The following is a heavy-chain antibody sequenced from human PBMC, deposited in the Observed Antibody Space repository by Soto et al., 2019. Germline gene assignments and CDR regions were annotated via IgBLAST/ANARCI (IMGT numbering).Heavy chain of an antibody. CDR1: GGSISSGGYY. V-gene: IGHV4-31*03. CDR3: ARGRRLRAGFDP. D-gene: IGHD5-12*01. Sequence: SETLSLTCTVSGGSISSGGYYWSWIRQHPGKGLEWIGYIYYSGSTYYNPSLKSRVTISVDTSKNQFSLKLSSVTAADTAVYYCARGRRLRAGFDPWGQGTLVTVSS. J-gene: IGHJ5*02. CDR2: IYYSGST.